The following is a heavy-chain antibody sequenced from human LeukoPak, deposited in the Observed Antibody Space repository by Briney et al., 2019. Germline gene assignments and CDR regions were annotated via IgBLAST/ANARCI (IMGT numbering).Heavy chain of an antibody. CDR1: GFTFSSYA. Sequence: PGGSLRLSCAASGFTFSSYAMHWVRQAPGKGLEWVALISYDGSNKYYADSVKGRFTISRDNSKNTLYLQMNSLRAEDTAVYYCASILSSSWSNYFDYWGQGTLVTVSS. CDR3: ASILSSSWSNYFDY. CDR2: ISYDGSNK. V-gene: IGHV3-30*04. D-gene: IGHD6-13*01. J-gene: IGHJ4*02.